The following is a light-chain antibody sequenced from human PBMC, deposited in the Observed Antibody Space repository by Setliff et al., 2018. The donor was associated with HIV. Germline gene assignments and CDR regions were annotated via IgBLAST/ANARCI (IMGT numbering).Light chain of an antibody. CDR2: DVD. V-gene: IGLV2-11*01. CDR1: SSDVGAYNR. CDR3: CSHAGTFYV. J-gene: IGLJ1*01. Sequence: QSVLTQPPSVSGSPGQSVTISCTGTSSDVGAYNRVSWYQQHPGKPPKLIIYDVDKGPSGVPDRFSGSKSGNTASLTVSGLQAEDEAEYYCCSHAGTFYVFGTGTKVT.